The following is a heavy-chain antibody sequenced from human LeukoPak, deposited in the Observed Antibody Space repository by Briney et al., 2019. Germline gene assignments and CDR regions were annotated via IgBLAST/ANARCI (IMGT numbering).Heavy chain of an antibody. CDR3: ATTRRGVTMVGSYYYGMDV. D-gene: IGHD3-10*02. CDR1: GGSVSSGSYY. Sequence: SETLSLTCTVSGGSVSSGSYYWSWIRQPPGKGLEWFGYIYYSGSTNYNPSLKSRVTISVDTSKNQFSLKLSSVTAADTAVYYCATTRRGVTMVGSYYYGMDVWGKETTVTVSS. V-gene: IGHV4-61*01. J-gene: IGHJ6*04. CDR2: IYYSGST.